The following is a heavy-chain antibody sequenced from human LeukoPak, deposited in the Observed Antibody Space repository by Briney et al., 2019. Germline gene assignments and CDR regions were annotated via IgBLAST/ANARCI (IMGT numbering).Heavy chain of an antibody. D-gene: IGHD6-13*01. CDR1: GGSFSGYY. CDR3: ARDLYSSRTNDAFVI. J-gene: IGHJ3*02. Sequence: SETLSLTCAVYGGSFSGYYWSWIRQPPGKGLEWIGEINHSGSTYYNPSLKSRVTISVDTSKNQFSLKLSSVTAADTAVYYCARDLYSSRTNDAFVIWGQGTMVTVSS. V-gene: IGHV4-34*01. CDR2: INHSGST.